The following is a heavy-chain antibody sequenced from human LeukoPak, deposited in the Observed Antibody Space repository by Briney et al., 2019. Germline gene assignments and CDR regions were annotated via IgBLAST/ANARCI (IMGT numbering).Heavy chain of an antibody. Sequence: SETLSLTCTVSGGSISSYYWSWIRQPPGKGLEWIGRIYTSGSTNYNPSLKSRVTMSVDTSKNQFSLKLSSVTAADTAVYYCARLMVRGVIRVYNWFDPWGQGTLVTVSS. D-gene: IGHD3-10*01. CDR3: ARLMVRGVIRVYNWFDP. V-gene: IGHV4-4*07. CDR1: GGSISSYY. CDR2: IYTSGST. J-gene: IGHJ5*02.